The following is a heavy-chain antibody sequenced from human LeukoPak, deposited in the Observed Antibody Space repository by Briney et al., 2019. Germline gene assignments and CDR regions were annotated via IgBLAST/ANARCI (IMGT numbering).Heavy chain of an antibody. J-gene: IGHJ4*02. D-gene: IGHD6-13*01. CDR3: ATSFPGGIAAADYY. V-gene: IGHV1-24*01. Sequence: ASVKVSCKVSGYTLTELSMHWVRQAPGKGLEWMGGFDPEDGETIYAQKFQGRVTMTEDTSTDTAYMELSSLRSEDTAVYYCATSFPGGIAAADYYWGQGTLVTVSS. CDR1: GYTLTELS. CDR2: FDPEDGET.